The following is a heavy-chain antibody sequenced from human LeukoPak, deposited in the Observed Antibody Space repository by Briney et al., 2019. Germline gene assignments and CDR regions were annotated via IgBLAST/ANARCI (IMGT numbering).Heavy chain of an antibody. V-gene: IGHV1-3*03. CDR2: ITTGRGET. D-gene: IGHD6-19*01. Sequence: ASVKVSCKASGYTFTDYALHWVRQAPGQSLEWMGWITTGRGETRYSQEFQRRITFTRDTSARTVYMDLSDLRSEDTAVYYCARGGKQWRGGNYFDSWGQGTLVAVSS. CDR3: ARGGKQWRGGNYFDS. J-gene: IGHJ4*02. CDR1: GYTFTDYA.